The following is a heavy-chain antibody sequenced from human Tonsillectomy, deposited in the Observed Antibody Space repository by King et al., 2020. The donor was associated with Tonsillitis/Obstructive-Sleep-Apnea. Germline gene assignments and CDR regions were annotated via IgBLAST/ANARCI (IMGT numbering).Heavy chain of an antibody. Sequence: VQLVESGGGLVKPGGSLRLSCAASDFTFSNAWMNWVRQAPGXGLEWVGRXKRKTDGGTTDYAAPVKGRFTISRDDSKNTLYLQMKSLKTEETAVYFXTTEGHYDILTGYKPNLYDYWGQGXLXTVSS. CDR3: TTEGHYDILTGYKPNLYDY. D-gene: IGHD3-9*01. CDR2: XKRKTDGGTT. CDR1: DFTFSNAW. J-gene: IGHJ4*02. V-gene: IGHV3-15*07.